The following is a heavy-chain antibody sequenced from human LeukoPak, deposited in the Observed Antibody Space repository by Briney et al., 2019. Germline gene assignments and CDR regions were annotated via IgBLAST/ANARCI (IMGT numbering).Heavy chain of an antibody. D-gene: IGHD2-2*02. Sequence: GGSLRLSCAASGFTFSSYGMHWVRQAPGKGLEWVAVISYDGSNKYYADSVKGRFTISRDNSKNTLYLQMNSLRAEDTAVYYCAKDLAIPAPNWFDPWGQGTLVTVSS. J-gene: IGHJ5*02. CDR2: ISYDGSNK. V-gene: IGHV3-30*18. CDR1: GFTFSSYG. CDR3: AKDLAIPAPNWFDP.